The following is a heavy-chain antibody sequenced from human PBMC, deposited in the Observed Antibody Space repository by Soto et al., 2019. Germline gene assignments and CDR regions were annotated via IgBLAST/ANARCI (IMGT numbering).Heavy chain of an antibody. CDR1: AYNLAGDG. CDR3: ARRGHPYMDV. Sequence: QVQVVQSGAEVKKPGASVRVSCKPSAYNLAGDGFTWVRQAPGQGLEWMGWINVHNGDTNYAQKFQDRFSLTTDTFTRTVYMELTNLRSDDTAVYYCARRGHPYMDVWGQGTKVIVSS. V-gene: IGHV1-18*01. J-gene: IGHJ6*02. CDR2: INVHNGDT.